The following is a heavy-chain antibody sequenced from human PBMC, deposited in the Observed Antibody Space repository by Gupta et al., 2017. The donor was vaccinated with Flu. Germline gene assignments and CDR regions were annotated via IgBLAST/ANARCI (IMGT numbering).Heavy chain of an antibody. J-gene: IGHJ4*02. V-gene: IGHV3-48*03. D-gene: IGHD3-16*01. Sequence: NWVRQAPGKGLDWIAFISGTGNSVYYADSVKGRFTISRDAAKNSVYLQMTSLRVEDTAVYYCARGYYDPVGGSYLGEFLDFWGQGTLVTVSS. CDR3: ARGYYDPVGGSYLGEFLDF. CDR2: ISGTGNSV.